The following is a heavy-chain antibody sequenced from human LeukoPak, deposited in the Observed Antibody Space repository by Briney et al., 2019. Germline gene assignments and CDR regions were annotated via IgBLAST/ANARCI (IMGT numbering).Heavy chain of an antibody. CDR1: GAYISSGDYY. J-gene: IGHJ4*02. Sequence: SQTLSLTCTISGAYISSGDYYWTWIRQPAGKGLEWIGRIHTSGRTYYNSSLNSRVSISLEFSKNQFSLTLKSVTAADTALYYCTRVRPPTTSDYWGQGTLVIVSS. V-gene: IGHV4-61*02. CDR3: TRVRPPTTSDY. CDR2: IHTSGRT. D-gene: IGHD1-26*01.